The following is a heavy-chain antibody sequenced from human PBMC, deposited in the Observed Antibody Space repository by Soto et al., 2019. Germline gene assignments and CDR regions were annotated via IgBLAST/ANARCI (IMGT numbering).Heavy chain of an antibody. CDR3: ARLQAAVPHY. CDR1: GDSISGSPYF. V-gene: IGHV4-39*01. Sequence: QVQLQESGPGLVMPSETLSLTCTVSGDSISGSPYFWGWIRQPPGKRLEWIGSIFYDGYTLYTPSLKSRVTISLDTSKNQFSLKLTSVAAADTAIYFCARLQAAVPHYWGQGILVTVSS. CDR2: IFYDGYT. D-gene: IGHD6-13*01. J-gene: IGHJ4*02.